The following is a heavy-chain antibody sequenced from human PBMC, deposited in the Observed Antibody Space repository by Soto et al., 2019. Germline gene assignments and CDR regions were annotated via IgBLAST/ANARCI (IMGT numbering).Heavy chain of an antibody. CDR1: GYTFTSYY. V-gene: IGHV1-46*01. Sequence: ASVKVSCKASGYTFTSYYMHWVRQAPGQGLEWMGIINPSGGSTSYAQKFQGRVTMTRDTSTSTVYMELSSLRSEDTAVYYCARSDYDILTGQVNNWFDPWGQGTLVTVSS. D-gene: IGHD3-9*01. J-gene: IGHJ5*02. CDR3: ARSDYDILTGQVNNWFDP. CDR2: INPSGGST.